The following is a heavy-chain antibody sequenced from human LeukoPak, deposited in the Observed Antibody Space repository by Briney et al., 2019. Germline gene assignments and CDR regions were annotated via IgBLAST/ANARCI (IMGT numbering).Heavy chain of an antibody. D-gene: IGHD4-17*01. CDR3: ARDADYGGTFDY. CDR2: ISSSSSYI. V-gene: IGHV3-21*01. J-gene: IGHJ4*02. Sequence: GGSLRLSCAASGFTFSSDSMNWVRQAPGKGLEWVSSISSSSSYIYYADSVKGRFTISRDNAKNSLYLQMNSLRAEDTAVYYCARDADYGGTFDYWGQGTLVTVSS. CDR1: GFTFSSDS.